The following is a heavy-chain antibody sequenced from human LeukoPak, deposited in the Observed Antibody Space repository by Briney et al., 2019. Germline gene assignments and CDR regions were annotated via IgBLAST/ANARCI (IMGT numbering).Heavy chain of an antibody. Sequence: ASVKVSCKASGYTFTSYGISWVRQAPEQGLEWVGWISAYNGNTNYAQKLQGRVTMTTDTSTSTAYMELRSLRSDDTAVYYCARDPKLNYYDSSGPVDYWGQGTLVTVSS. CDR2: ISAYNGNT. CDR1: GYTFTSYG. D-gene: IGHD3-22*01. V-gene: IGHV1-18*01. J-gene: IGHJ4*02. CDR3: ARDPKLNYYDSSGPVDY.